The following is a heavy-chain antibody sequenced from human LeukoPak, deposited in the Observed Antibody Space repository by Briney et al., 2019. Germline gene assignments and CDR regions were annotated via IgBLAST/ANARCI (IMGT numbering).Heavy chain of an antibody. CDR1: GFTFSSYA. Sequence: GGSLRLSCAASGFTFSSYAMSWVRQAPGKGLEWVSGISGSGGSTYYADSVKGRFTISRDNSKNTLSLQMNSLRAEDTAVYYCARDPYGDTGDYWGQGTLVTVSS. V-gene: IGHV3-23*01. CDR2: ISGSGGST. D-gene: IGHD4-17*01. J-gene: IGHJ4*02. CDR3: ARDPYGDTGDY.